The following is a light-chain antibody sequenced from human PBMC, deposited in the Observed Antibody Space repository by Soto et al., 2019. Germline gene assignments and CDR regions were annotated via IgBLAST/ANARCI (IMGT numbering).Light chain of an antibody. V-gene: IGKV1-39*01. CDR3: QQSYTTPQT. CDR1: QSIGSF. CDR2: VAS. J-gene: IGKJ1*01. Sequence: IQMTQSPSSLSASVGDRVTITCRASQSIGSFLNWYQHKPGKAPNLLIYVASSLQGGVPSRFSGSGSGTDFTLTISSLHPEDFATYYCQQSYTTPQTFGQGTKVDIK.